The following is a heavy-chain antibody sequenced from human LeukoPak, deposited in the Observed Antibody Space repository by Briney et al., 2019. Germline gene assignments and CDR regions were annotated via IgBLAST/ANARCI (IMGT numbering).Heavy chain of an antibody. CDR3: AKDSPNYDFWSRPDAFDI. J-gene: IGHJ3*02. CDR2: IKQDGSEK. Sequence: GGSLRLSCAASGFTFSSYWMSWVRQAPGKGLEWVANIKQDGSEKYYVDSVKGRFTISRDNAKNSLYLQMNSLRAEDTAVYYCAKDSPNYDFWSRPDAFDIWGQGTMVTVSS. CDR1: GFTFSSYW. V-gene: IGHV3-7*03. D-gene: IGHD3-3*01.